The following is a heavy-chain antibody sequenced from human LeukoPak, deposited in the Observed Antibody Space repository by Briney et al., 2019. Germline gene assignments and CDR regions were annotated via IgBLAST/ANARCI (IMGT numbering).Heavy chain of an antibody. J-gene: IGHJ4*02. D-gene: IGHD2-21*01. V-gene: IGHV3-43*02. CDR2: ISGDSGST. Sequence: PGGSLRLSCAASGLTFDDYAMHWVRQVPGKGLQWVSLISGDSGSTYYADSVKGRFTISRDNSKNSLYLQMNSLRDEGTAVYYCAREAAVLIRGYFDYWGQGTLVTVSS. CDR3: AREAAVLIRGYFDY. CDR1: GLTFDDYA.